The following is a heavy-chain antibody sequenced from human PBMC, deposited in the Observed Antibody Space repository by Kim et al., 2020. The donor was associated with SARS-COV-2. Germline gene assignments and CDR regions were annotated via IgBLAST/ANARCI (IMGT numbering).Heavy chain of an antibody. CDR2: INPNSGGT. Sequence: ASVKVSCKASGYTFTGYYMHWVRQAPGQGLEWMGRINPNSGGTNYAQKFQGRVTMTRDTSISTAYMELSRLRSDDTAVYYCARDSPPDYGDYEGVVVQFDYWGQGTLVTVSS. CDR1: GYTFTGYY. CDR3: ARDSPPDYGDYEGVVVQFDY. D-gene: IGHD4-17*01. J-gene: IGHJ4*02. V-gene: IGHV1-2*06.